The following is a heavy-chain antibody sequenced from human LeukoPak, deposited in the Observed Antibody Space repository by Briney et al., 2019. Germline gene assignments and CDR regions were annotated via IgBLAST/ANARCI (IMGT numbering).Heavy chain of an antibody. CDR2: IKQDGSEK. J-gene: IGHJ4*02. V-gene: IGHV3-7*01. CDR3: ARLNWNYADY. CDR1: GFTFSLYW. D-gene: IGHD3-3*01. Sequence: PGGSLRLSCTASGFTFSLYWMTWVRQAPEKGLEWVANIKQDGSEKDYVDSVKGRFTISRDNGKNSLYLHMNSLRGEDTAVYYCARLNWNYADYWGQGTLVTVSS.